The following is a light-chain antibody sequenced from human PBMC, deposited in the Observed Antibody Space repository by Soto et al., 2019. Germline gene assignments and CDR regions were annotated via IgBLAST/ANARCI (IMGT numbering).Light chain of an antibody. CDR1: SSNIGNNY. CDR3: GTWDSSLSAGV. Sequence: QSVLTQPPSVSAAPGQKVTISCSGSSSNIGNNYVSWYQQLPGTAPKLLIYDNNKRPSGIPDRFSGSKSGTSATLCITGLQTGDEDDYYCGTWDSSLSAGVFGGGTQLTVL. V-gene: IGLV1-51*01. J-gene: IGLJ2*01. CDR2: DNN.